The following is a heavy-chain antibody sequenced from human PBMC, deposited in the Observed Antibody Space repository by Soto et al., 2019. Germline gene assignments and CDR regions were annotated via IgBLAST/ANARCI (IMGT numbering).Heavy chain of an antibody. V-gene: IGHV3-74*01. Sequence: EVQLVESGGGLVQPGESLRLSCAASGFTFSNYWMHWVRQAPGKGLVWVSRIDSDGSRITYADFVKGRFTISRDNAKNTVYLPMNSLTAEDTAVYYCVQTSLVVAVATREDFWGQGTLVTVSS. CDR2: IDSDGSRI. CDR3: VQTSLVVAVATREDF. CDR1: GFTFSNYW. J-gene: IGHJ4*02. D-gene: IGHD2-15*01.